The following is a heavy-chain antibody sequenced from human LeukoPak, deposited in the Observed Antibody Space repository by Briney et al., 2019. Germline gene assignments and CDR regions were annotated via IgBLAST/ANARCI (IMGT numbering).Heavy chain of an antibody. Sequence: GGSLRLSCAASGFTFSSYAMSWVRQAPGKGLEWVSAISGSGGSTYYADSVKGRFTISRDNSKNTLYLQMNSLRAEDTAVYYRAKGPAAPTPYYYYYMDVWGKGTTVTVSS. CDR1: GFTFSSYA. CDR2: ISGSGGST. V-gene: IGHV3-23*01. D-gene: IGHD2-15*01. J-gene: IGHJ6*03. CDR3: AKGPAAPTPYYYYYMDV.